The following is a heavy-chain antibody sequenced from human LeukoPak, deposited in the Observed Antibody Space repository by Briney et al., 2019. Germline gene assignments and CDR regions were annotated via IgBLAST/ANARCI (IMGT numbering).Heavy chain of an antibody. J-gene: IGHJ5*02. D-gene: IGHD4-17*01. CDR1: GGSISSYY. Sequence: PSETLSLTCTVSGGSISSYYWSWIRQPPGKGLEWIGCIYYSGSTNYNPSLNSRVTISVDTSKNQFSLKLSSVTAADTAVYYCAGRVAMTTVTRWLDLGAQGTGVRVSS. V-gene: IGHV4-59*01. CDR2: IYYSGST. CDR3: AGRVAMTTVTRWLDL.